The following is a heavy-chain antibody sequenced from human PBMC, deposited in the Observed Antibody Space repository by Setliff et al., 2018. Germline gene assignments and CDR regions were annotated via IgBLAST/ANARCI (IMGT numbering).Heavy chain of an antibody. CDR2: IYVTEST. J-gene: IGHJ4*02. Sequence: SETLSLTCSVSGGSISNYYWNWIRQPAGKGLEWIGRIYVTESTKYNPSLKSRVTLSIDTSKNQFSLKLSSVTAADAALYYCVASRAYTGAVEEWFLPKTFDFWGQGSPVTVSS. D-gene: IGHD3-10*01. V-gene: IGHV4-4*07. CDR1: GGSISNYY. CDR3: VASRAYTGAVEEWFLPKTFDF.